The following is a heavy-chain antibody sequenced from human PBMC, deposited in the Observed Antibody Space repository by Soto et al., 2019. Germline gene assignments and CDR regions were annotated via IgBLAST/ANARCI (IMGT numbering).Heavy chain of an antibody. CDR3: ARESYYYYMDV. J-gene: IGHJ6*03. CDR1: GGSFSGYY. CDR2: INHSGST. V-gene: IGHV4-34*01. Sequence: SETLSLTCAVYGGSFSGYYWSWIRQPPGKGLEWIGEINHSGSTNYNPSLKSRVTISVDTSKNQFSLKLSSVTAADTAVYYCARESYYYYMDVWGKGTTVTVSS.